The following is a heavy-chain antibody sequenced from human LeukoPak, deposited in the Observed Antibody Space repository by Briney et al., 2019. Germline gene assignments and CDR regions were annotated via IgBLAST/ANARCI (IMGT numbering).Heavy chain of an antibody. D-gene: IGHD1-26*01. CDR3: ARAGSGSSPKWVDY. CDR1: GYTSTSYG. CDR2: ISAYNGNT. J-gene: IGHJ4*02. Sequence: ASVKVSCKASGYTSTSYGISWVRQAPGQGLEWMGWISAYNGNTNYAQKLQGRVTMTTDTSTSTAYMELRSLRSDDTAVYYCARAGSGSSPKWVDYWGQGTLVTVSS. V-gene: IGHV1-18*01.